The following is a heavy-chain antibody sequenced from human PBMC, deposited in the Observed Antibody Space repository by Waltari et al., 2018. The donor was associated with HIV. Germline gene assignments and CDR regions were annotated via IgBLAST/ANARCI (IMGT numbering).Heavy chain of an antibody. V-gene: IGHV1-69-2*01. CDR1: GNKFSTYY. D-gene: IGHD1-1*01. J-gene: IGHJ4*02. CDR2: VDPATGET. CDR3: LSDAGF. Sequence: QSGTQVVKPRTPVTLACRVSGNKFSTYYLHWVKKAPTKSFEWVGRVDPATGETVYGDQFQTRVRISVDSSLKTSFLEVTNLTTDDSALYYCLSDAGFWGQGSQVTV.